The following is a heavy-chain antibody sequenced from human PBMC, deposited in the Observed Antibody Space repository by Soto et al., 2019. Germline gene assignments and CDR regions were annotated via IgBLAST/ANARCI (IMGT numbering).Heavy chain of an antibody. CDR1: GGSVSSCRYY. V-gene: IGHV4-61*01. D-gene: IGHD3-22*01. CDR2: IYYSGST. Sequence: PSETRSLSFTVSGGSVSSCRYYWSWIRQPPVKGLEWLGYIYYSGSTNYNPSLKSRVTISVDTSNNQFSLKLSSVTAAETAVYYFSRVQRYYYGSSGYCHDYWAQGILDPVSS. CDR3: SRVQRYYYGSSGYCHDY. J-gene: IGHJ4*02.